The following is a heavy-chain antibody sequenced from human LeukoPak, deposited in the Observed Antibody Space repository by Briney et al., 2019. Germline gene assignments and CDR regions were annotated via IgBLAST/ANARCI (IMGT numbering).Heavy chain of an antibody. V-gene: IGHV3-21*04. CDR1: GFTFSSYS. J-gene: IGHJ5*02. D-gene: IGHD2-8*02. Sequence: GGSLRLSCAASGFTFSSYSMNWVRQAPGKGLEWVSSISSSSSYIYYADSVKGRFTISRDNSKNTLYLQMNSLRAEDTAVYYCAKDLVYWVNWFDPWGQGTLVTVSS. CDR3: AKDLVYWVNWFDP. CDR2: ISSSSSYI.